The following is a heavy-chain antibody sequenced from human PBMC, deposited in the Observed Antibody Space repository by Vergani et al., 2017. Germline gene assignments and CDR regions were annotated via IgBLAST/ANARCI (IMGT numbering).Heavy chain of an antibody. CDR1: GGSFNTYY. Sequence: QVQLEESGPGLVKPSETLSLTCTVSGGSFNTYYWSWIRQSPGKGLEWIGYIYSTGSTNYNPSLNSRVTMSVDTSKNQFSLILRSVTAADTAVYFCARVMDRDEASTGYRLEGMDIWGQGTTVTISS. CDR2: IYSTGST. V-gene: IGHV4-59*13. D-gene: IGHD3-9*01. J-gene: IGHJ6*02. CDR3: ARVMDRDEASTGYRLEGMDI.